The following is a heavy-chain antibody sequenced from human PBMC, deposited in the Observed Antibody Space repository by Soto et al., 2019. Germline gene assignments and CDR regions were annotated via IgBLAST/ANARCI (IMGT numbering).Heavy chain of an antibody. CDR2: IYHSGST. J-gene: IGHJ6*02. V-gene: IGHV4-4*02. CDR3: ARAYCGGDCYTEYYYYYGMDV. CDR1: GGSISSSNW. Sequence: SETLSLTCAVSGGSISSSNWWSWVRQPPGKGLEWIGEIYHSGSTNYNPSLKSRVTISVDTSKNQFSLKLSSVTAADTAVYHCARAYCGGDCYTEYYYYYGMDVWGQGTTVTVSS. D-gene: IGHD2-21*02.